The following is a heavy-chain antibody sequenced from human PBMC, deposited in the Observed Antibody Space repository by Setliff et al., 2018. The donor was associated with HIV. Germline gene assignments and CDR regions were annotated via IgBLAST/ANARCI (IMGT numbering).Heavy chain of an antibody. Sequence: SVKVSCKASGGTFTSYVISWVRQAPGQGLEWMGGIIPILGIASYSQKFQGRVTITADKSTSTAYMELSSLRSEDTAVYYCARDIDRGAASIYGMDVWGQGTTVTVSS. CDR3: ARDIDRGAASIYGMDV. J-gene: IGHJ6*02. CDR2: IIPILGIA. D-gene: IGHD2-15*01. CDR1: GGTFTSYV. V-gene: IGHV1-69*10.